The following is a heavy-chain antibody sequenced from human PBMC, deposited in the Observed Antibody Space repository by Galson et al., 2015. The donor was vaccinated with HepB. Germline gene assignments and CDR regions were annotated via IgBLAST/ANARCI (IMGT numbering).Heavy chain of an antibody. Sequence: SLRLSCAASGFTFSSYGMHWVRQAPGKGLEWVAVIWYDGSNKYYADSVKGRFTISRDNSKNTLYLQMNSLRAEDTAVYYCARDAQWGVFWYFDLWGRGTLVTVSS. J-gene: IGHJ2*01. CDR2: IWYDGSNK. CDR3: ARDAQWGVFWYFDL. V-gene: IGHV3-33*01. CDR1: GFTFSSYG. D-gene: IGHD3-10*01.